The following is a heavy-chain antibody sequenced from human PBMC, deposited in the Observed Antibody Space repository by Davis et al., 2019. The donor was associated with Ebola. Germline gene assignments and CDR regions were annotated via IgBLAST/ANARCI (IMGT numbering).Heavy chain of an antibody. CDR1: GYSFTSYW. D-gene: IGHD6-25*01. CDR3: ARLRLSFTYIYYNGMDV. J-gene: IGHJ6*02. V-gene: IGHV5-51*01. Sequence: GESLKISCKGSGYSFTSYWIGWVRQMPGKGLEWMGIIYPGDSDTRYSPSFQGQVTISADKSISTAYLQWSSLKASDTAMYYCARLRLSFTYIYYNGMDVWGQGTTVTVSS. CDR2: IYPGDSDT.